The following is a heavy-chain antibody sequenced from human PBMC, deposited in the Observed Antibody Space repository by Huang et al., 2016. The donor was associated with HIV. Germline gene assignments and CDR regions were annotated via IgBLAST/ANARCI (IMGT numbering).Heavy chain of an antibody. Sequence: EVQLVESGGGLAQPGGSLRLSYAVSGFTFSSRTMNWVRQAPGKGLEWVSYSSSSGGSMFYADSVKGRFTISRDNAKNSLYLQMNSLRAEDTAVYFCARFGSYYYGSGSYLDAFDIWGQGTMVTVSS. D-gene: IGHD3-10*01. CDR3: ARFGSYYYGSGSYLDAFDI. CDR2: SSSSGGSM. CDR1: GFTFSSRT. V-gene: IGHV3-48*01. J-gene: IGHJ3*02.